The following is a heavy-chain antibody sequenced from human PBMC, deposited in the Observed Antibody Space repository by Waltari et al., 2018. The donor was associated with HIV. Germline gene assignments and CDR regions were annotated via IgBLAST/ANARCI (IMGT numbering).Heavy chain of an antibody. V-gene: IGHV3-23*04. CDR3: AKDLYCSGGNCYSRVLDS. Sequence: EVQVVESGGGLVQPGGSLRLSCAAYGFTFSKYAMSWVRQAPGKGLEWVAASRGSGGSTHYADSVKGRFTISRDSSKNTLDLQMNSLRAEDTAVYFCAKDLYCSGGNCYSRVLDSWGQGTLVTVSS. CDR1: GFTFSKYA. CDR2: SRGSGGST. D-gene: IGHD2-15*01. J-gene: IGHJ4*02.